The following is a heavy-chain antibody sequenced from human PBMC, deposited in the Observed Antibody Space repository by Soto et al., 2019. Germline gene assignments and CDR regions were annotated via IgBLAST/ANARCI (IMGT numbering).Heavy chain of an antibody. D-gene: IGHD3-22*01. CDR3: ARIGSDYYDIIGYSY. CDR1: GFTFSSYS. Sequence: EVRLVEAGGGLVKPGGSLRLSCAASGFTFSSYSMNWVRQAPGKWLEWVSSITSSSIYIYYAESVKGRFTISRDNANNSLFLQMNSLRAEDTAVYYCARIGSDYYDIIGYSYWGQGILDTVSS. V-gene: IGHV3-21*02. J-gene: IGHJ4*02. CDR2: ITSSSIYI.